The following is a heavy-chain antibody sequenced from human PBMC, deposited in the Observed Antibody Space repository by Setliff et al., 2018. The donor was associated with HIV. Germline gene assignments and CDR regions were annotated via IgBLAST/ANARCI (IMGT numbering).Heavy chain of an antibody. CDR3: ARGRCTGGTCSGRYSYLRIDV. CDR1: GGTFSDYS. CDR2: IHHSGRT. D-gene: IGHD2-8*02. V-gene: IGHV4-34*01. Sequence: PSETLSLTCAVYGGTFSDYSWTWIRRPPGKGLEWIGEIHHSGRTEYNPSLTSRITMSVDSSKNQFSLRPTSVAAADTAVYYCARGRCTGGTCSGRYSYLRIDVWGKGTTVTVSS. J-gene: IGHJ6*03.